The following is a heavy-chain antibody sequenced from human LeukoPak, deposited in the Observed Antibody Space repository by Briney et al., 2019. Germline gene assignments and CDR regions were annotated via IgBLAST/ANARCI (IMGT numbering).Heavy chain of an antibody. D-gene: IGHD3-10*01. J-gene: IGHJ4*02. CDR1: GGSISSYY. CDR3: AGQVGYYYGSWSYSFDY. Sequence: KPSETLSLTCTVSGGSISSYYWSWIRQPPGKGLEWIGYIYYSGSTNYNPSLKSRVTISVDTSKNQFSLKLSSVTAADTAVYYCAGQVGYYYGSWSYSFDYWGQGTLVTVSS. V-gene: IGHV4-59*01. CDR2: IYYSGST.